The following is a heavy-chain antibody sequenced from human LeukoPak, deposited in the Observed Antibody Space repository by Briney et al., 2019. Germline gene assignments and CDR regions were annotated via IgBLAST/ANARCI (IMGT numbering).Heavy chain of an antibody. CDR3: ARDLGPGAARLAFDY. V-gene: IGHV4-39*07. D-gene: IGHD6-6*01. J-gene: IGHJ4*02. Sequence: PSETLSLTCTVSGGSISNNNYYWGWIRQPPGKGLECIGSIYYSGSTYYNPSLKSRVTISVETSKNQFSLKLSSVTAADTAVYYCARDLGPGAARLAFDYWGQGTLVTVSS. CDR2: IYYSGST. CDR1: GGSISNNNYY.